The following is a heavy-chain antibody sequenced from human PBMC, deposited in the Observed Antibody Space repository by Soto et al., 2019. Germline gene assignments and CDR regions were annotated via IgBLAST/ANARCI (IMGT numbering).Heavy chain of an antibody. D-gene: IGHD3-10*01. J-gene: IGHJ4*02. CDR3: AYGSGSYYNVNTFDY. Sequence: GGSLRLSCAASVFTFSSYAMSWVRQAPGKGLEWVSAISGSGGSTYYADSVKGRFTISRDNSKNTLYLQMNSLRAEDTAVYYCAYGSGSYYNVNTFDYWGQGTLVTVSS. CDR2: ISGSGGST. V-gene: IGHV3-23*01. CDR1: VFTFSSYA.